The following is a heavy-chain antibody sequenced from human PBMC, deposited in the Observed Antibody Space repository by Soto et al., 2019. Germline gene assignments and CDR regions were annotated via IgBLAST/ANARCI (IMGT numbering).Heavy chain of an antibody. CDR3: AKCSPRYSSGLKAYYFDY. Sequence: EVQLLESGGGLVQPGGSLRLSCAASGFTFSSYAMSWVRQAPGKGLEWVSTISGSGGSTYYADSVKGRFTISRDNSKKTLYLQGNSLRAEATAVYYCAKCSPRYSSGLKAYYFDYWGQGNLVTVSS. D-gene: IGHD6-19*01. V-gene: IGHV3-23*01. CDR1: GFTFSSYA. J-gene: IGHJ4*02. CDR2: ISGSGGST.